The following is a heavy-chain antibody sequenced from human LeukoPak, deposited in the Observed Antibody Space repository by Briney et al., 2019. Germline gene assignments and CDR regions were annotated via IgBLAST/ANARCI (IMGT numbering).Heavy chain of an antibody. CDR1: GGSISSYY. J-gene: IGHJ4*02. CDR2: IYYSGST. Sequence: SETLSLTCTVSGGSISSYYWSWIRQPPGKGLEWIGYIYYSGSTNYNPSLKSRVTISVDTSKNQFSLKLSSVTAADTAVYYCARGGYYYDSSGYYYGNFDYWGQGTLVTVSS. V-gene: IGHV4-59*12. D-gene: IGHD3-22*01. CDR3: ARGGYYYDSSGYYYGNFDY.